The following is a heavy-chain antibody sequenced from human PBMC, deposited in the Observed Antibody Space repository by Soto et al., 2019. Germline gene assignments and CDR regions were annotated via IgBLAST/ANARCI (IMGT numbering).Heavy chain of an antibody. CDR1: GFTFSSYG. CDR3: AKDAPTMTTEGYFDY. D-gene: IGHD4-17*01. Sequence: PGGSLRLSCAASGFTFSSYGMHWVRQAPGKGLEWVAVISYDGSNKYYADSVKGRFTISRDNSKNTLYLQMNSLRAEDTAVYYCAKDAPTMTTEGYFDYWGQGTLVTVS. V-gene: IGHV3-30*18. J-gene: IGHJ4*02. CDR2: ISYDGSNK.